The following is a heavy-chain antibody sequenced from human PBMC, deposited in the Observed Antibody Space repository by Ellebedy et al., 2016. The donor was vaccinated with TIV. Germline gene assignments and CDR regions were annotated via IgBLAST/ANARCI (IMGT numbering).Heavy chain of an antibody. Sequence: SLKISXAASGFTFDDYAMHWVRQAPGKGLEWVSGISWNSGSIGYADSVKGRFTISRDNAKNSLYLQMNSLRAEDTALYYCASYSNYVGYWGQGTLVTVSS. CDR1: GFTFDDYA. J-gene: IGHJ4*02. CDR3: ASYSNYVGY. V-gene: IGHV3-9*01. D-gene: IGHD4-11*01. CDR2: ISWNSGSI.